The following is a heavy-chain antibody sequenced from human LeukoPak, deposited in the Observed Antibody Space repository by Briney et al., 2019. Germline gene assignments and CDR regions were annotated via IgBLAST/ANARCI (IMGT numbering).Heavy chain of an antibody. CDR3: ARVGEGRYYQYYYMDV. V-gene: IGHV3-64*01. D-gene: IGHD1-26*01. CDR2: ISRNGGNT. J-gene: IGHJ6*03. CDR1: GFTLSSYA. Sequence: GGSLRLSCAASGFTLSSYAMHWVRQAPGKGLEYVSAISRNGGNTYYANSVKGRFSISRDNSKNTLYLQIGSLRTEDMAVYYCARVGEGRYYQYYYMDVWGKGTTVTVSS.